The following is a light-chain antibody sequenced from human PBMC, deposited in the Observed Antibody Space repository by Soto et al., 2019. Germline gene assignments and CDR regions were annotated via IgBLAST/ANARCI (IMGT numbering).Light chain of an antibody. V-gene: IGKV1-33*01. CDR2: AAS. CDR1: QDISNY. Sequence: DIQMTQSPSSLSASVGDRVTITCQASQDISNYLNWYQQKPGKAPKLLIYAASNLETGVTSRFSGSGTGTDLTITIRRLQPEDIATYYYQQYDNPITFGQGTRLEIK. CDR3: QQYDNPIT. J-gene: IGKJ5*01.